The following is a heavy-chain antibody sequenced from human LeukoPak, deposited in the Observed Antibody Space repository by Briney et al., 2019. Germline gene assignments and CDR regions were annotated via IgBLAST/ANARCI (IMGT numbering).Heavy chain of an antibody. CDR3: ARDLTTVVSTHFDY. D-gene: IGHD4-23*01. Sequence: QPGGSLGLSCAASGFTFSSYEMNWVRQAPGKGLEWVSYTSRSGKTIYYADSVKGRFTISRDNAKNSLYLQMNSLRVEDTAVYYCARDLTTVVSTHFDYWGQGTLVTVSS. J-gene: IGHJ4*02. CDR1: GFTFSSYE. CDR2: TSRSGKTI. V-gene: IGHV3-48*03.